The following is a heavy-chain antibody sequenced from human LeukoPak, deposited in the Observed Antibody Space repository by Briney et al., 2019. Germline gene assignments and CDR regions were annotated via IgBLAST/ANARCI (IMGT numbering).Heavy chain of an antibody. CDR1: GLTFNSYE. CDR3: VRDRGWLSNPGYFDY. D-gene: IGHD3-22*01. J-gene: IGHJ4*02. CDR2: ISSNGSTI. Sequence: PGGSLRLSCAASGLTFNSYEMNWVRQAPGKGLEWVSYISSNGSTIYYADSVKGRFTISRDNAKKSLYLQMNSLRAEDTAVYYCVRDRGWLSNPGYFDYWGRGTLVTV. V-gene: IGHV3-48*03.